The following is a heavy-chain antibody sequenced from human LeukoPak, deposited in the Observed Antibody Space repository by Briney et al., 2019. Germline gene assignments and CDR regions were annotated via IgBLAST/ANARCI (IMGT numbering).Heavy chain of an antibody. D-gene: IGHD1-26*01. CDR2: IYYSGST. Sequence: SETLSLTCTVSGGSISNYYWSWIRQPPEKGLEWIGYIYYSGSTNCNPSLKSRVTISVDTSKNQFSLNLSSVTAADTAVYYCVRHASGRFNGGVDYWGQGTLVTVSS. V-gene: IGHV4-59*08. CDR3: VRHASGRFNGGVDY. CDR1: GGSISNYY. J-gene: IGHJ4*02.